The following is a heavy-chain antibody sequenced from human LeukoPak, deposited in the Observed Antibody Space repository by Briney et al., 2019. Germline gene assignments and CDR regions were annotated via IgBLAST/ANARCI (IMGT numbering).Heavy chain of an antibody. CDR2: INHSGST. J-gene: IGHJ6*02. D-gene: IGHD2-15*01. CDR3: ARGANFYYYGMDV. V-gene: IGHV4-34*01. Sequence: SETLSLTCTVSGGSMSSYHWSWIRQPPGKGLEWIGEINHSGSTNYNPSLKSRVTISVDTSKNQFSLKLSSVTAADTAVYYCARGANFYYYGMDVWGQGTTVTVSS. CDR1: GGSMSSYH.